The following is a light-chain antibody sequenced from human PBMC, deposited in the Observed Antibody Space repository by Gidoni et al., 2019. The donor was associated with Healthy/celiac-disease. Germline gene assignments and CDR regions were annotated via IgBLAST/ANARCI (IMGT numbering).Light chain of an antibody. V-gene: IGKV1-39*01. CDR3: QQSYSTPPVT. Sequence: DIQMTHSPSSLSASVGDRVTITFRARQSISRYLKWYQQKPGKAPKPLIYAASSLQSGVPSRFSGSGSGTDFTLTISSLQPEDFATYYCQQSYSTPPVTFGGGTKVEIK. J-gene: IGKJ4*01. CDR1: QSISRY. CDR2: AAS.